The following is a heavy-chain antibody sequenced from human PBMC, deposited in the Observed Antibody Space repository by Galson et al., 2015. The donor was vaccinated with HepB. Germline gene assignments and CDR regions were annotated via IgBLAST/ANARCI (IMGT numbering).Heavy chain of an antibody. Sequence: SLRLSCAASGFSLEDYGMSWVRQVPGKGLEWVSGINWNGGSTGYAESVKGRFTISRDNAKNSPYLQMNQLRAEDTAFYYCARTYNWNDVGGAGRRYSMDVWGTGTTVTVSS. CDR2: INWNGGST. J-gene: IGHJ6*03. V-gene: IGHV3-20*04. CDR1: GFSLEDYG. CDR3: ARTYNWNDVGGAGRRYSMDV. D-gene: IGHD1-1*01.